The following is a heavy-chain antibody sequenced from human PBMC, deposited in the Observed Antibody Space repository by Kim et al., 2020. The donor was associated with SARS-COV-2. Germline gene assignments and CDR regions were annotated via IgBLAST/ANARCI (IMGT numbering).Heavy chain of an antibody. CDR3: VTPGSTYYDFWSGFGH. CDR2: ISSNWGST. J-gene: IGHJ4*02. CDR1: GFTFSSYA. D-gene: IGHD3-3*01. V-gene: IGHV3-64D*09. Sequence: GGSLRLSCSASGFTFSSYAMHWVRQAPGKGLEYVSAISSNWGSTYYADSVKGRFTISRDNSKNTLYLQMSSLRAEDTAVYYCVTPGSTYYDFWSGFGHWGQGTLVTVSS.